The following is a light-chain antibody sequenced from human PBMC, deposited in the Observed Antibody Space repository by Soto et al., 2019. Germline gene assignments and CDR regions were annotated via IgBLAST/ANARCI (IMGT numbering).Light chain of an antibody. CDR2: DAS. CDR3: QQRSNWP. Sequence: EIVLTQSPATLSLSPGERATLSCRASQSVSSYLAWYQQKPGQAPRLLIYDASNRATGIPARFSGSGSGTDFTRTISSLEPEDFAVYYCQQRSNWPFGGGTKVEIK. V-gene: IGKV3-11*01. J-gene: IGKJ4*01. CDR1: QSVSSY.